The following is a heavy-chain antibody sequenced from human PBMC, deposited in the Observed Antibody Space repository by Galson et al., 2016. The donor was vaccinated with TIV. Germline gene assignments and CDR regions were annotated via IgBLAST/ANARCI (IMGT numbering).Heavy chain of an antibody. Sequence: SVKVSCKASGGTFRSYAISWVRQAPGQGLEWMGRITAVFGTAHCAQKFHGRVTITADESTSTVYMELSSLRSEDTAVFYCARGEDYYGSGSYLYWGQGTLVIVSS. J-gene: IGHJ4*02. CDR3: ARGEDYYGSGSYLY. V-gene: IGHV1-69*13. D-gene: IGHD3-10*01. CDR2: ITAVFGTA. CDR1: GGTFRSYA.